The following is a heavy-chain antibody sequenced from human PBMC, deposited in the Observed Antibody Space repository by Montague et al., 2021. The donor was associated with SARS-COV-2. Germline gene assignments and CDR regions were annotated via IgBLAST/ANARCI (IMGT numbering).Heavy chain of an antibody. V-gene: IGHV3-33*01. Sequence: SLRLSCAASGFTFSSYGMHWVRQAPGKGLEWVAVIWYDGSNKYYADSVKGRFAISRDNSKNTLYLQMNSLRAEDTAVYYCARDPSCCSRFGEFGYWGQGTPVTVSS. J-gene: IGHJ4*02. CDR3: ARDPSCCSRFGEFGY. CDR2: IWYDGSNK. CDR1: GFTFSSYG. D-gene: IGHD3-10*01.